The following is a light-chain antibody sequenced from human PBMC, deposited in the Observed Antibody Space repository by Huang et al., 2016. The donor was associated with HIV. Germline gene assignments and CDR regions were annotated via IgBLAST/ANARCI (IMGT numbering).Light chain of an antibody. CDR1: QNINTY. CDR2: SAS. Sequence: DILLIQSPSSLSASVGDRVTITCRASQNINTYLNWYQQKPGKSPNLLINSASTLQTGVPTRFSGSGSGTDFTLTVNSLQPEDSATYYCQQGYSALITFGQGTRL. CDR3: QQGYSALIT. V-gene: IGKV1-39*01. J-gene: IGKJ5*01.